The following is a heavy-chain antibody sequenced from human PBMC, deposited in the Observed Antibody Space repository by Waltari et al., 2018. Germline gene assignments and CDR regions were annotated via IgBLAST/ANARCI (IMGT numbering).Heavy chain of an antibody. Sequence: QVQLQESGPGLVKPSETLSLTCTVSGGSISSYYWSWIRQPPGKGLEWIGYIYYSGSTNYNPSLKSRVTISVDTSKNQFSLKLSSVTAADTAVYYCARGETGDKWGYWGQGTLVTVSS. J-gene: IGHJ4*02. CDR1: GGSISSYY. CDR3: ARGETGDKWGY. CDR2: IYYSGST. D-gene: IGHD7-27*01. V-gene: IGHV4-59*01.